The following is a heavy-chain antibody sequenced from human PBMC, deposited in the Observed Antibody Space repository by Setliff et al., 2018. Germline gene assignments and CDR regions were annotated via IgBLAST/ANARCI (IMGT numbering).Heavy chain of an antibody. J-gene: IGHJ3*02. Sequence: LSLTCSVSGDSISSSSYYWGWIRQPPGKGLEWIGSINYSGITYYSPSLKSRVIVSVDTSKNQFSLKLSSVTAADTAVYYCARLPGYCNGGNCYGYYTFDIWGQGTMVT. D-gene: IGHD2-15*01. CDR1: GDSISSSSYY. CDR2: INYSGIT. CDR3: ARLPGYCNGGNCYGYYTFDI. V-gene: IGHV4-39*01.